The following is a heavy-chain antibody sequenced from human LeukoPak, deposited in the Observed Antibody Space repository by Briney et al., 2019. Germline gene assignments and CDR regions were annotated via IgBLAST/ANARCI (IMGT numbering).Heavy chain of an antibody. J-gene: IGHJ5*02. CDR1: GFTFSSYS. CDR3: ARGSSGPPTHFDP. Sequence: GGSLRLSCAASGFTFSSYSMNWVRQAPGKGLELVSSISSSSSYIYYADSVKGRFTISRDNAKNSLYLQMNSLRAEDTAVYYCARGSSGPPTHFDPWGQGTLVTVSS. V-gene: IGHV3-21*01. D-gene: IGHD3-22*01. CDR2: ISSSSSYI.